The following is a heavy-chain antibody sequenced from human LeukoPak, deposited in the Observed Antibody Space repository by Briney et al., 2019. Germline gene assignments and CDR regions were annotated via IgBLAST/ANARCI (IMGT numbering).Heavy chain of an antibody. J-gene: IGHJ6*02. CDR1: GFSFSEFF. D-gene: IGHD2-15*01. CDR3: ARGDSGRGKEYYYGADV. V-gene: IGHV3-72*01. CDR2: VRHKFRSYST. Sequence: QPGGSLRLSCAASGFSFSEFFMDWVRQAPGKGLEWLGRVRHKFRSYSTEYAASVKGRSTISRDDSQNSVFLQMSSLRTEDTAVYYCARGDSGRGKEYYYGADVWGQGTTVTVSS.